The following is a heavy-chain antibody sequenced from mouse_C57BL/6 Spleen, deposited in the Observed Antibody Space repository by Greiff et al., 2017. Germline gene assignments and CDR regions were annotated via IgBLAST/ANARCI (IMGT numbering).Heavy chain of an antibody. CDR3: TRAYGSSRWYFDV. Sequence: EVKVVESGEGLVKPGGSLKLSCAASGFTFSSYAMSWVRQTPEKRLEWVAYISSGGDYIYYADTVKGRFTISRDNARNTLYLQMSSLKSEDTAMYYCTRAYGSSRWYFDVWGTGTTVTVSS. CDR2: ISSGGDYI. CDR1: GFTFSSYA. V-gene: IGHV5-9-1*02. J-gene: IGHJ1*03. D-gene: IGHD1-1*01.